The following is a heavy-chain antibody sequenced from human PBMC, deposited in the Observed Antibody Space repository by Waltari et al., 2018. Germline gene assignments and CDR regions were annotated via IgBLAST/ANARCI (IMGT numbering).Heavy chain of an antibody. V-gene: IGHV3-53*01. CDR1: GFTVSSNY. Sequence: EVQLVESGGGLIQPGGSLRLSCAASGFTVSSNYMSWVRQAPGKGLEWVSVIYSGGSTYYADSVKGRFTISRDNSKNTLYLQMNSLRAEDTAVYYCARGGPYSGSYEGFDYWGQGTLVTVSS. J-gene: IGHJ4*02. CDR2: IYSGGST. CDR3: ARGGPYSGSYEGFDY. D-gene: IGHD1-26*01.